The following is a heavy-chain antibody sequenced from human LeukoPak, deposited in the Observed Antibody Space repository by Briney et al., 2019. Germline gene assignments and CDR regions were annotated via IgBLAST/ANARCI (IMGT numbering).Heavy chain of an antibody. CDR3: ARTPADDYVWGSYRHYYYYGMDV. J-gene: IGHJ6*02. CDR1: GFTFSDYY. D-gene: IGHD3-16*02. Sequence: GGTLRLSCAASGFTFSDYYMSWIRQAPGKGLEWVSYISSSGSTIYYADSVKGRFTISRDNAKNSLYLQMNSLRAEDTAVYYCARTPADDYVWGSYRHYYYYGMDVWGQGTTVTVSS. V-gene: IGHV3-11*01. CDR2: ISSSGSTI.